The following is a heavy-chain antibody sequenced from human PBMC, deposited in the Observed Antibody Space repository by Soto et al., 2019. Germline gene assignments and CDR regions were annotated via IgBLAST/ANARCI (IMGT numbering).Heavy chain of an antibody. CDR2: ITPILGIA. CDR3: ARSPPGNYAVTFYYYYMDV. J-gene: IGHJ6*03. V-gene: IGHV1-69*02. Sequence: QVQLVQSGAEVKKPGSSVKVSCKASGGTFSSYTISWVRQAPGQGLEWMGRITPILGIANYAQKFQGRVTITADKSTSTAYMELSSLRSEDTAVYYCARSPPGNYAVTFYYYYMDVWGKGTTVTVSS. CDR1: GGTFSSYT. D-gene: IGHD3-16*01.